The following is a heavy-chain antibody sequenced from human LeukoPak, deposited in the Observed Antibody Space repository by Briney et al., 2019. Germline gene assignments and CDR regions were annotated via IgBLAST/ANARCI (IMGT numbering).Heavy chain of an antibody. CDR2: XIPXXXTX. Sequence: TFISXAIXXGRQAPGXGLXXXXGXIPXXXTXNYAXKFQGRVTITTDESTSTAYMEMSRLRSEDTAVYYCARAGVVPAAPPPLSSRPGNYYYYMDVWGKGTTVTVSS. CDR3: ARAGVVPAAPPPLSSRPGNYYYYMDV. J-gene: IGHJ6*03. CDR1: TFISXA. D-gene: IGHD2-2*01. V-gene: IGHV1-69*05.